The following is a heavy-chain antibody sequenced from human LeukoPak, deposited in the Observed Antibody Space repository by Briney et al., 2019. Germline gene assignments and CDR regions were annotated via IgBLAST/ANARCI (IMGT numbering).Heavy chain of an antibody. D-gene: IGHD6-19*01. J-gene: IGHJ4*02. Sequence: PGGSLRLSCAVSGFPFSSYAMRRVRQAPGKGLEWLSVISYIGGSTYYADSVKGRFTISRDNSKNTLYLQMNSLRGDDTAVYYCAKGRIGSGWYESSDYWGQGTLVTVSS. CDR1: GFPFSSYA. CDR3: AKGRIGSGWYESSDY. V-gene: IGHV3-23*01. CDR2: ISYIGGST.